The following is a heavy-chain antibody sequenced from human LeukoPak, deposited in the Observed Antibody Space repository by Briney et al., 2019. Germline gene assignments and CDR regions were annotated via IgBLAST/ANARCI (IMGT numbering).Heavy chain of an antibody. J-gene: IGHJ4*02. CDR2: IKQDASEK. V-gene: IGHV3-7*01. D-gene: IGHD4-11*01. Sequence: GGSLRLSCAASEFTFSTYWMGWVRQAPGKGLQWVASIKQDASEKFYVDSVEGRFTISRDNAKKSLYLQMNSLSAEDTAVYYCVRARTHYSFDYWGQGTLVTVSS. CDR3: VRARTHYSFDY. CDR1: EFTFSTYW.